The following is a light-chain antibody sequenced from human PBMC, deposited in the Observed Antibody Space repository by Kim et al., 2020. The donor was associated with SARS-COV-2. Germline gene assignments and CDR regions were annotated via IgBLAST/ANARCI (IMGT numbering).Light chain of an antibody. CDR2: RDN. Sequence: QFVLTQPPSVSGTPGQRVTISCSGTSSNIGGNTVNWYQQLPGTAPKLLIYRDNQRPSGVPDRFSGSRSGTSASLASSGLQSEDEADYYCAAWDDSLNGVVFGGGTQLTVL. J-gene: IGLJ2*01. CDR1: SSNIGGNT. V-gene: IGLV1-44*01. CDR3: AAWDDSLNGVV.